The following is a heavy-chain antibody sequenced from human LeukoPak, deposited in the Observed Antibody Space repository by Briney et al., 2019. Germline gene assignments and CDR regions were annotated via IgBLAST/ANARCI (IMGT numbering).Heavy chain of an antibody. CDR2: IYTSGST. D-gene: IGHD2-15*01. CDR1: GGSISSYY. V-gene: IGHV4-4*07. J-gene: IGHJ6*02. CDR3: ARDVGALADCSGGSCYYYYYGMDV. Sequence: SGTLSLTCTVSGGSISSYYWSWIRQPAGKGLEWIGRIYTSGSTNDNPSLKSRVTMSVDTSKNQFSLKLSSVTAADTAVYYCARDVGALADCSGGSCYYYYYGMDVWGQGTTVTVSS.